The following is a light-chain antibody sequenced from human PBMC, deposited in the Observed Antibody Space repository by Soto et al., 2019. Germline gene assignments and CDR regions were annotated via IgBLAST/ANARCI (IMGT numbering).Light chain of an antibody. CDR3: QSYDSSFSGVV. CDR2: GNS. Sequence: QAVVTQPPSVSGAPGQRVTISCTGSSSNIGAGYDVHWYQQLPGTAPKLLIYGNSNRPSGVPDRFSGSKSGTSASLAITGLQAEDEADYYCQSYDSSFSGVVFGGGTKVTVL. V-gene: IGLV1-40*01. CDR1: SSNIGAGYD. J-gene: IGLJ2*01.